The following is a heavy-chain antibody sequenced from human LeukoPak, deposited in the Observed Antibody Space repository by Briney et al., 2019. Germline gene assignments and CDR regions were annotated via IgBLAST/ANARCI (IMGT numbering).Heavy chain of an antibody. Sequence: SETLSLTCSVSGGSISNHYWSWIRQPPGKGLEWIAHIYSSGTTTYNPSLKSRVTISVDTSKSQIPLKVRSVTAADTAVYYCARHLGVGSYPLDSWGQGTLVTVSS. V-gene: IGHV4-59*08. J-gene: IGHJ4*02. CDR2: IYSSGTT. CDR3: ARHLGVGSYPLDS. CDR1: GGSISNHY. D-gene: IGHD1-26*01.